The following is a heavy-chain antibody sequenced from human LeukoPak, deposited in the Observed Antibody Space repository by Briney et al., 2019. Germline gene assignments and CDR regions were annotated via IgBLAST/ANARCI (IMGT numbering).Heavy chain of an antibody. CDR2: IKQDGTVQ. V-gene: IGHV3-7*01. J-gene: IGHJ6*02. Sequence: GGSLGLSCAASGFALSAYWMNWVRQAPGKGLQWLANIKQDGTVQHYVDSVKGRFTISRDNAKNSLFLQMNSLRAEDTALYYCARDYTATGAMDVWGQGTTVTVSS. CDR3: ARDYTATGAMDV. CDR1: GFALSAYW. D-gene: IGHD2-21*02.